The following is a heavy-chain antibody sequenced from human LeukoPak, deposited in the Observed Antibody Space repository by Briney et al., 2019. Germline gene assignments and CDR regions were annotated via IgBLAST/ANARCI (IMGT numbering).Heavy chain of an antibody. CDR2: IYTSGST. Sequence: SETLSLTCTVSGGSISSGSYYWSWIRQPAGKGLEWIGRIYTSGSTNYNPSLKSRVTISVDTSKNQFSLKLSSVTAAVTAVYYCARGSAPWGQGTLVTVSS. CDR1: GGSISSGSYY. CDR3: ARGSAP. J-gene: IGHJ5*02. V-gene: IGHV4-61*02.